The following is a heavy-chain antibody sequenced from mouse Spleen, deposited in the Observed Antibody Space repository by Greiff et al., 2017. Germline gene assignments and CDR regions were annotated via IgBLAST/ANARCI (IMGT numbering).Heavy chain of an antibody. CDR1: GFTFTDYY. J-gene: IGHJ2*01. CDR2: IRNKANGYAT. CDR3: ARYKGLLRFDY. Sequence: EVKLMESGGGLVQPGGSVSLSCAASGFTFTDYYMSWVRQPPGKALEWLGFIRNKANGYATEYSVSVKGRFTISRDNSQSILYLQMNALRAEDSATYYCARYKGLLRFDYWGQGTTLTVSS. V-gene: IGHV7-3*01. D-gene: IGHD2-3*01.